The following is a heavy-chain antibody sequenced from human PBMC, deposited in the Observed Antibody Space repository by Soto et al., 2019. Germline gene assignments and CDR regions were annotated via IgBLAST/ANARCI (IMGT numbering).Heavy chain of an antibody. D-gene: IGHD3-16*01. V-gene: IGHV1-18*01. Sequence: QVHLVQSGAEVKNPGASVKVSCKASGYSFTRYGIAWARQAPGQGVEGMGWINAYNGNTNYAQNLQGRLTLTTDTSTTTANMELRSLRSNDTAIYYCAMVDVYVTPSPQDVWGQGTTVTVSS. J-gene: IGHJ6*02. CDR3: AMVDVYVTPSPQDV. CDR2: INAYNGNT. CDR1: GYSFTRYG.